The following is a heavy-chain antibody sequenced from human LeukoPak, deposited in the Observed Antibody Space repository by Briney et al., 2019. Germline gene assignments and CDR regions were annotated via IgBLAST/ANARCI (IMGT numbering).Heavy chain of an antibody. J-gene: IGHJ4*02. CDR3: ARDPDEGGGY. CDR2: IIPIFGTA. D-gene: IGHD2-15*01. V-gene: IGHV1-69*13. CDR1: GGTFSSYA. Sequence: ASVTVSCKASGGTFSSYAISWVRQAPGQGLEWMGGIIPIFGTANYAQKFQGRVTITADESTSTAYMELSSLRSEDTAVYYCARDPDEGGGYWGQGTLVTVSS.